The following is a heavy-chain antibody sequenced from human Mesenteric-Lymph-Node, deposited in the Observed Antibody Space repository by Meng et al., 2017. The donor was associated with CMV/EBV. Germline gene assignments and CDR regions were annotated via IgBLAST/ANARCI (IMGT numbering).Heavy chain of an antibody. CDR2: ISYDGSNK. Sequence: GGSLRLSCAASGFTFSSYAMHWVRQAPGKGLEWVAVISYDGSNKYYADSVKGRFTISRDNSKNTLYLQMNSLRAEDTAVYYCAKDRRSGQIDPWGQGTLVTVSS. CDR1: GFTFSSYA. CDR3: AKDRRSGQIDP. V-gene: IGHV3-30-3*01. J-gene: IGHJ5*02. D-gene: IGHD3-10*01.